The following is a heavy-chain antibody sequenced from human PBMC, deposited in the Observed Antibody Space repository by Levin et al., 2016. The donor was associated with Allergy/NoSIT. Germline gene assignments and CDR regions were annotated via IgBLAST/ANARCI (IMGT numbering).Heavy chain of an antibody. D-gene: IGHD1-26*01. CDR3: ARHVRSGDRWFDP. J-gene: IGHJ5*02. CDR2: IHPGDSTT. V-gene: IGHV5-51*01. Sequence: VRQMPGKGLEWMGLIHPGDSTTRYSPSFQGQVTISADKSISTAYLQWTSLKASDSAMYYCARHVRSGDRWFDPWGQGTLVTVSS.